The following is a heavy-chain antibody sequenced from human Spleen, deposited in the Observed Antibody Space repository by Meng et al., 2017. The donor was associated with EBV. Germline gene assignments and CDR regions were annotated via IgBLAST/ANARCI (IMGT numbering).Heavy chain of an antibody. Sequence: PVQAGAELKNPRASVKFPCKASGYAFTNYILPWVRQAPRQRPEWMGWINVGVGYTKYSQKFQGRVTISSDTSATTGYMELSNLRSEDTAVYYCVRGPPVGVPGPGDYWGQGTLVTVSS. V-gene: IGHV1-3*01. CDR1: GYAFTNYI. J-gene: IGHJ4*02. CDR2: INVGVGYT. CDR3: VRGPPVGVPGPGDY. D-gene: IGHD2-21*01.